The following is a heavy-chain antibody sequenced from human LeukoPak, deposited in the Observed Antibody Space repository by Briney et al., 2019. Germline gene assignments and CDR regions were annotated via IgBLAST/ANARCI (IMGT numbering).Heavy chain of an antibody. D-gene: IGHD2-2*01. Sequence: SETLSLTCTVSGGSISSYYWSWIRQPPGKGLEWIGYIYYSGNTNYNPSLKSRVTISVDTSKNQFSLKLSSVTAADTAVYYCARVEVVPAAMGFDYWGQGTLVTVSS. CDR3: ARVEVVPAAMGFDY. J-gene: IGHJ4*02. CDR1: GGSISSYY. CDR2: IYYSGNT. V-gene: IGHV4-59*01.